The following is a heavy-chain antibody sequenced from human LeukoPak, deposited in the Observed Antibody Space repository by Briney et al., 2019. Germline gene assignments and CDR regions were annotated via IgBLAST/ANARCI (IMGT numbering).Heavy chain of an antibody. J-gene: IGHJ5*02. CDR3: ARLWIVATWFDA. CDR2: IFYSGKT. Sequence: SETLSLTCSVSNGSMTIDSYYWAWVRQPPGKGLEWIGSIFYSGKTYYSASLKSRVTVSLDTSKKNFSLRLSSVTAADKAVYYCARLWIVATWFDAWGQGALVTVSS. CDR1: NGSMTIDSYY. D-gene: IGHD2-2*03. V-gene: IGHV4-39*02.